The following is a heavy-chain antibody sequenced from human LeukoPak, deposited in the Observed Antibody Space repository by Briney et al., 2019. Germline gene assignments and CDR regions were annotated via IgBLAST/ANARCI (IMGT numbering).Heavy chain of an antibody. CDR3: ARVVSSHYYDSSGYCDY. CDR2: IIPILGIA. J-gene: IGHJ4*02. V-gene: IGHV1-69*04. D-gene: IGHD3-22*01. CDR1: GGTFSSYA. Sequence: SVTVSCKASGGTFSSYAISWVRQAPGQGLEWMGRIIPILGIANYAQKFQGRVTITAVKSTSTAYMELSSLRSEDAAVYYCARVVSSHYYDSSGYCDYWGQGTLVTVSS.